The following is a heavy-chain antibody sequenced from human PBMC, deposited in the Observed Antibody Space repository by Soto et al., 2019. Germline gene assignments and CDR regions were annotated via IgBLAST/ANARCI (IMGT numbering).Heavy chain of an antibody. CDR3: ARLLFLEWFDDY. CDR1: GYTFTSYS. Sequence: QVPLVQSAAEVKKPGASVKVSCKTSGYTFTSYSISWVRQAPGQGLEWMGWISTYNGNTNYAQKFQGRATMTTDTSTTTAYMELRSLKSDDTAVYYCARLLFLEWFDDYWGQGTLVTVSS. D-gene: IGHD3-3*01. V-gene: IGHV1-18*04. J-gene: IGHJ4*02. CDR2: ISTYNGNT.